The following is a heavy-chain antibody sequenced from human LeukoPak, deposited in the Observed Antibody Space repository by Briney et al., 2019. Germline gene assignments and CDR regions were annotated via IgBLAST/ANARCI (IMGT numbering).Heavy chain of an antibody. CDR1: GYTFTSYD. CDR3: ARAPLEADDAFDI. Sequence: ASVKVSCKASGYTFTSYDINWVRQATGQGPEWMGWMNPNSGNTGYAQKFQGRVTMTRNTSISTAYMELSSLRSEDTAVYYCARAPLEADDAFDIWGQGTMVTVSS. V-gene: IGHV1-8*01. CDR2: MNPNSGNT. D-gene: IGHD1-1*01. J-gene: IGHJ3*02.